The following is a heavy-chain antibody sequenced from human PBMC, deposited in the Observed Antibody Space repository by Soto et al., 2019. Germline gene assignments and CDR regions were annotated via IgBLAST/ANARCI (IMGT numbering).Heavy chain of an antibody. V-gene: IGHV3-30*18. CDR1: GFTFSSYG. D-gene: IGHD6-19*01. CDR3: AKGIAVAGTDRFDP. J-gene: IGHJ5*02. Sequence: PGGSLRLSCAASGFTFSSYGMHWVRQAPGKGLEWVAVISYDGSNKYYADSVKGRFIISRDNSKNTLFLYMKSLRVDDTAVYYCAKGIAVAGTDRFDPWGQGTQVTVS. CDR2: ISYDGSNK.